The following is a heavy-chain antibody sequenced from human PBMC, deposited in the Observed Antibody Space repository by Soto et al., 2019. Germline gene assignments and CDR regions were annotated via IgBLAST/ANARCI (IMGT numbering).Heavy chain of an antibody. Sequence: QVQLVQSGAEVKKPGASVKVSCKASGYTFTSYGVSWVRQAPGQGLEWTGWISGYNGNTNYAQKLQGRVTMTTDTSTSTADMELRSLRSDDTAVYYCARAGKYYYGSGSPYYYGMDVWGQGITVTVSS. CDR2: ISGYNGNT. CDR3: ARAGKYYYGSGSPYYYGMDV. V-gene: IGHV1-18*04. J-gene: IGHJ6*02. D-gene: IGHD3-10*01. CDR1: GYTFTSYG.